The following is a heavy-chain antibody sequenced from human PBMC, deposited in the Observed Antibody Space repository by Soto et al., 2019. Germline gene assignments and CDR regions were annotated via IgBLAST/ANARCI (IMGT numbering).Heavy chain of an antibody. CDR3: TPFYFTVSGGNYHFHMAV. D-gene: IGHD3-3*01. CDR2: ISAHNGKT. V-gene: IGHV1-18*04. CDR1: GDTFSSFD. J-gene: IGHJ6*03. Sequence: QVLLVQSGPEVKRPGASVKVSCKASGDTFSSFDISWVRQAPGQGPEWMGCISAHNGKTNFAQKFQGRVSLTTDTSVTTAYMELRGLRSDDAGVYFCTPFYFTVSGGNYHFHMAVGGTGTTVTVSS.